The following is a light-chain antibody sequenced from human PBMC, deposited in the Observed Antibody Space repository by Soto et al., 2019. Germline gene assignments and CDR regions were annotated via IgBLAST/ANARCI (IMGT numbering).Light chain of an antibody. CDR1: QSVNTY. J-gene: IGKJ1*01. Sequence: DIPMTQSPSSLSASVGDRVTLTGRASQSVNTYLHWYQQKPGKAPKLLIYGTSTLQSGVPSRFSGGGSGTDFTLNISSLEPEEFATYYCQQTYSSPRTFGPGTKVEI. V-gene: IGKV1-39*01. CDR3: QQTYSSPRT. CDR2: GTS.